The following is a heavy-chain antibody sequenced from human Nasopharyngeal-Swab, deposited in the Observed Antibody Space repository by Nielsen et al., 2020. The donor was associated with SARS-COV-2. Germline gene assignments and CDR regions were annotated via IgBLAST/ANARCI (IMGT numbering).Heavy chain of an antibody. CDR2: ISHNSGT. J-gene: IGHJ5*02. CDR1: GFSITSQY. Sequence: ESLKISCTVSGFSITSQYWSWLRQPPGKGLEWVGYISHNSGTSYNPYLKSRVTMFMDTSKNQFSLRLRSVTAADTAVYYCAKEGATGWFDPWGQGTLVTVSS. V-gene: IGHV4-59*11. CDR3: AKEGATGWFDP.